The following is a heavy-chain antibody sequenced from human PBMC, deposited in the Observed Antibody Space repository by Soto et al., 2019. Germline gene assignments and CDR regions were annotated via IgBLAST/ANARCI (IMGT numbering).Heavy chain of an antibody. CDR3: ARLNRT. V-gene: IGHV4-34*01. CDR2: INHSGST. J-gene: IGHJ5*02. Sequence: QVQLQQWGAGLLKPSETLSLTCAVYGDSFSGYYWSWIRQPPGKGLEWIGEINHSGSTNYNPSLKRRVTMSVDTSKNQFSLKLSSVTAADTDVYYCARLNRTWGQGTLVTVSS. CDR1: GDSFSGYY.